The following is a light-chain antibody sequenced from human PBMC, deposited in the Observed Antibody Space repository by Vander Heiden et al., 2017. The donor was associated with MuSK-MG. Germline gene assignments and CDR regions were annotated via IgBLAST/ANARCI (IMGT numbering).Light chain of an antibody. Sequence: DIQMTQSPSSLSASVGDRVSITCRASQGISTYLNWYQQKPGKAPKLLIYAASSVQSGVPSRFTGSGSGTDFTLTISSLQPEDFATYYCQQSYSTLWTFGQGTRLEIK. J-gene: IGKJ1*01. CDR1: QGISTY. CDR2: AAS. CDR3: QQSYSTLWT. V-gene: IGKV1-39*01.